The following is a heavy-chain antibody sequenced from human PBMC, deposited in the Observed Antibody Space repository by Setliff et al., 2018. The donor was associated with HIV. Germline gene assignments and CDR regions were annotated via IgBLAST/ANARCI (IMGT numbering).Heavy chain of an antibody. D-gene: IGHD1-26*01. CDR2: ISSSSSSI. J-gene: IGHJ6*03. Sequence: PGGSLRLSCAASGFTFSSHSMNWVRQSPGKGLEWVSYISSSSSSIYYADSVKGRFTISRDNAKNSLYLQMNSLGAEDTAVYYCARDRGLRGMLLSSKELGFYCMDVWGKGTTVTVSS. V-gene: IGHV3-48*04. CDR1: GFTFSSHS. CDR3: ARDRGLRGMLLSSKELGFYCMDV.